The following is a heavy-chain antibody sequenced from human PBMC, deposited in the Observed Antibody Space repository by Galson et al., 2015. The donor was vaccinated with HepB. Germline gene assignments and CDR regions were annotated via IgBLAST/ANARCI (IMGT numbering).Heavy chain of an antibody. CDR1: GGTFSSYT. D-gene: IGHD6-13*01. V-gene: IGHV1-69*02. CDR2: IIPILGIA. Sequence: SVKVSCKASGGTFSSYTISWVRQAPGQGLEWMGRIIPILGIANYAQKFQGRVTITADKSISTAYLRWSSLKASDTAMYYCARSPPVFSSSWVRLLDYWGQGTLVTVSS. CDR3: ARSPPVFSSSWVRLLDY. J-gene: IGHJ4*02.